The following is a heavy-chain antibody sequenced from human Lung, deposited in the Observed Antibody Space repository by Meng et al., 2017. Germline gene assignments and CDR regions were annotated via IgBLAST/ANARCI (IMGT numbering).Heavy chain of an antibody. CDR1: GGSITRSTW. D-gene: IGHD1-26*01. V-gene: IGHV4-4*02. CDR2: IFHSGST. Sequence: ESRAGLVSAAGPLSLHCAASGGSITRSTWGGWVSPHPGKGLEVLGEIFHSGSTNSTPPLESRVTLSVDKSTNQFSLKVYSATAADTATYYCARFDISSSGRGDYWGQGILVTVSS. CDR3: ARFDISSSGRGDY. J-gene: IGHJ4*02.